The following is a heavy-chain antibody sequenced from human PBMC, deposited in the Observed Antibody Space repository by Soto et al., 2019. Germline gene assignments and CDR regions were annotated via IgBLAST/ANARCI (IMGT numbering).Heavy chain of an antibody. D-gene: IGHD3-22*01. J-gene: IGHJ4*02. CDR2: INAGNGNT. V-gene: IGHV1-3*01. Sequence: ASVKVSCKASGYTFTSYTMHWVRQAPGQRLEWMGWINAGNGNTKSSQKFQGRVTITRDTSASTAYMELSSLRSEDTAVYYCARDFYYDSSGYIEFYFDYWGPGTLVTVSS. CDR1: GYTFTSYT. CDR3: ARDFYYDSSGYIEFYFDY.